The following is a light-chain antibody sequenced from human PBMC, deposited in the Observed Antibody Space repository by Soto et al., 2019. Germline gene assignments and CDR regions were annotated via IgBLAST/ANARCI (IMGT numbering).Light chain of an antibody. V-gene: IGLV2-23*02. J-gene: IGLJ1*01. CDR3: CSYAGSSTSLDV. CDR2: EVR. Sequence: QSALTQPASVSGSPGQSITISCTGTSSDVGSYNLVSWYQQHPGKAPKLMIYEVRKRPSGVSNRFSGSKSGNTASLTISGLQAEDEADYYCCSYAGSSTSLDVFGTGTKLTVL. CDR1: SSDVGSYNL.